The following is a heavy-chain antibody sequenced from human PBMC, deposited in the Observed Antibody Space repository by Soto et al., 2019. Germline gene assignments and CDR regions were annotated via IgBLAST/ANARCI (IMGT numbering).Heavy chain of an antibody. CDR2: IYYSGST. D-gene: IGHD5-18*01. Sequence: SDTLSLTCTVSGGSISSYYWNWIRQPPGKGLEWIGYIYYSGSTNYNPSLKSRVTISVDTSKNQFSLKLISVTAADTAVYYCAGYSFGFGYFFDYWGPGTLVTVSS. CDR3: AGYSFGFGYFFDY. V-gene: IGHV4-59*01. J-gene: IGHJ4*02. CDR1: GGSISSYY.